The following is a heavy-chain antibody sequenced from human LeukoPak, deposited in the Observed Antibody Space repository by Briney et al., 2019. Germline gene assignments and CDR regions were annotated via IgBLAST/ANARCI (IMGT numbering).Heavy chain of an antibody. Sequence: SAVNVSCKASGGTFSSYAISWVRQAPGQGLDWMGGIIPIFGTANYAQKFQGRVTITTDESTSTAYMELSSLRSADTAVYYCARGPVIAAAGYYFDYWGQGTLVTVSS. V-gene: IGHV1-69*05. J-gene: IGHJ4*02. CDR2: IIPIFGTA. D-gene: IGHD6-13*01. CDR3: ARGPVIAAAGYYFDY. CDR1: GGTFSSYA.